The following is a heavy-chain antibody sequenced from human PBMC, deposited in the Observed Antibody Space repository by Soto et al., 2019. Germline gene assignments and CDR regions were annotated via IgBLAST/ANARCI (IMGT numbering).Heavy chain of an antibody. D-gene: IGHD1-7*01. CDR3: ARGRNWNYAYFDY. J-gene: IGHJ4*02. CDR2: IDYSGST. V-gene: IGHV4-59*01. CDR1: GGSISSYY. Sequence: SETLSLTCTVAGGSISSYYWSWIRQPPGKGLEWIGYIDYSGSTNYNPSLKSRVTISVDTSKNQFSLQLSSVTAADTAVYYCARGRNWNYAYFDYWGQGTXVTVCS.